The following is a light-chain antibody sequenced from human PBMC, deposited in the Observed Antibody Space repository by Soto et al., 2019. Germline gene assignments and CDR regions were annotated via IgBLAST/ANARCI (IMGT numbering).Light chain of an antibody. CDR1: QSVSSN. J-gene: IGKJ4*01. CDR3: QHYGSSPLT. Sequence: EIVLTQSPGTLSLSPGERATLSCRASQSVSSNLAWYQQKPGQAPRLLIYGASSRATGIPDRFSGSGSGTDFTLTISRLEPEDFAVYYCQHYGSSPLTFGGGTKV. V-gene: IGKV3-20*01. CDR2: GAS.